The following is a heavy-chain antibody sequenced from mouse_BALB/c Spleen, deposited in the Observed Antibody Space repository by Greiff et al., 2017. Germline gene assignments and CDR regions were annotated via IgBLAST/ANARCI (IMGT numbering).Heavy chain of an antibody. J-gene: IGHJ4*01. V-gene: IGHV1-82*01. CDR1: GYAFSSSW. Sequence: VKLMESGPELVKPGASVKISCKASGYAFSSSWMNWVKQRPGQGLEWIGRIYPGDGDTNYNGKFKGKATLTADKSSSTAYMQLSSLTSVDSAVYFCARRGDYYAMDYWGQGTSVTVSS. CDR2: IYPGDGDT. CDR3: ARRGDYYAMDY.